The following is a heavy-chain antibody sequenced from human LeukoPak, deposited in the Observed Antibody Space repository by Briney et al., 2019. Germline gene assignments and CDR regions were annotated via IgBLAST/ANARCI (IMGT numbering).Heavy chain of an antibody. CDR3: ARAESGYYYYMDV. CDR2: IYYSGST. CDR1: GGSISSHY. J-gene: IGHJ6*03. V-gene: IGHV4-59*11. Sequence: SETLSLTCTVSGGSISSHYWSWIRQPPGKGLEWIGYIYYSGSTNYNPSLKSRVTISVDTSKNQFSLKLSSETAADTAVYYCARAESGYYYYMDVWGKGTTVTVSS.